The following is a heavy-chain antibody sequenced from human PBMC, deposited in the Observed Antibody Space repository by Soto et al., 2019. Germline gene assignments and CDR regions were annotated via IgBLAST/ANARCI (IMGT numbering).Heavy chain of an antibody. CDR3: ARGFSAGKGSPPDF. D-gene: IGHD6-13*01. CDR1: GFSFSRYA. Sequence: EVRLVESGGGLAQPGGSLRLSCAASGFSFSRYAMNWVRQSPGKGLEWVSYISMSGTTMFYAESVKGRFTISRDNAEKSLYLHMSSLRAEDTAVDSCARGFSAGKGSPPDFWGQGSLVTVSS. J-gene: IGHJ4*02. CDR2: ISMSGTTM. V-gene: IGHV3-48*01.